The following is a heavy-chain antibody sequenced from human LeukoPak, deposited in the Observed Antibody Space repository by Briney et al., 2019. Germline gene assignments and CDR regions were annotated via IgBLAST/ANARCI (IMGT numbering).Heavy chain of an antibody. Sequence: PGRSLTLACSAAGLTFDDDGMSWVRQTPRKGLEWVSGINWNGGSTGYADSVKGRFTFSRDNAKNSPYLQMNSLRAEDTALYYCARGTLKAAATDFDYWGQGTLVTVSS. CDR1: GLTFDDDG. J-gene: IGHJ4*02. V-gene: IGHV3-20*04. D-gene: IGHD6-13*01. CDR2: INWNGGST. CDR3: ARGTLKAAATDFDY.